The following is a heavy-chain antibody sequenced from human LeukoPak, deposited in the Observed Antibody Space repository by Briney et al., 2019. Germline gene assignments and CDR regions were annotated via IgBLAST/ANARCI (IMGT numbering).Heavy chain of an antibody. CDR1: GFTFSSYE. CDR2: ISSSGSTI. V-gene: IGHV3-48*03. Sequence: GGSLRLSCAASGFTFSSYEMNWVRQAPGKGLERVSYISSSGSTIYYADSVEGRFTISRDNAKNSLYLQMNSLRAEDTAVYYCAELGITMIGGVWGKGTTVTISS. D-gene: IGHD3-10*02. J-gene: IGHJ6*04. CDR3: AELGITMIGGV.